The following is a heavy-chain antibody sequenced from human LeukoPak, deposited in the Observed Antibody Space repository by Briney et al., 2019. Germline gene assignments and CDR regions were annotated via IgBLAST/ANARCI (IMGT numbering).Heavy chain of an antibody. V-gene: IGHV3-7*05. D-gene: IGHD1/OR15-1a*01. J-gene: IGHJ4*02. CDR3: ARWNNDWEFDF. CDR2: IKEDGTDQ. CDR1: GFTFSDSW. Sequence: PGGSLRLSCAAYGFTFSDSWMTWVRQAPGKGLEWVAHIKEDGTDQYYVDSVKGRFTISRDNAKNSLSLQMNSLRAEDTAVYYCARWNNDWEFDFWGQGTLVSVSS.